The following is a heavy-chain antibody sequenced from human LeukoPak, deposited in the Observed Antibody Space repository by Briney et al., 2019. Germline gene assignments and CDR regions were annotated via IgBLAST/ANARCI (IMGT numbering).Heavy chain of an antibody. J-gene: IGHJ3*02. Sequence: SVKVSCKASGGTFSSYGISWVRQAPGQGLEWMGGIIPLFGTANYAQKFQGRVTITADESTSTAYMELSSLRSEDTAVYYCARGGIGVTMIVVVIKGGAFDIWGQGTMVTVSS. CDR3: ARGGIGVTMIVVVIKGGAFDI. V-gene: IGHV1-69*13. D-gene: IGHD3-22*01. CDR1: GGTFSSYG. CDR2: IIPLFGTA.